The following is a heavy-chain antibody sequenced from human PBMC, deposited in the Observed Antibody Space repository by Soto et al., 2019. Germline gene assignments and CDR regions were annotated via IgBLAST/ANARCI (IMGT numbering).Heavy chain of an antibody. D-gene: IGHD1-7*01. CDR1: GGSLTGYT. Sequence: QVQLVQSGAEVKRSGSSVKVSCKASGGSLTGYTITWVRQAPGQGLEWMGGIIPIFDTTNYAQKLQGRVTITADDSTRKAYMELSSLRSEDTAVYYCARASIGRITGSTLAYYYYYVMDVCGQVTTVTVSS. V-gene: IGHV1-69*01. J-gene: IGHJ6*02. CDR2: IIPIFDTT. CDR3: ARASIGRITGSTLAYYYYYVMDV.